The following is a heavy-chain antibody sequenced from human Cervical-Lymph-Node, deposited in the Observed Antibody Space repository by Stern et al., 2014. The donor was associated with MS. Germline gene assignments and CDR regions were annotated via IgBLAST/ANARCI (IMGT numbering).Heavy chain of an antibody. Sequence: VQLVQSGGGVVQPGRSLRLSCAASGFTFSSFGMHWVRQAPGKGLEWVTVIWHDDSNKSYAASVKGRFTISRDNSKNTVHLQMNSLRAEDTAIYYCARGSAVAGTDYWGQGTLVTVSS. V-gene: IGHV3-33*01. J-gene: IGHJ4*02. CDR1: GFTFSSFG. CDR2: IWHDDSNK. D-gene: IGHD6-19*01. CDR3: ARGSAVAGTDY.